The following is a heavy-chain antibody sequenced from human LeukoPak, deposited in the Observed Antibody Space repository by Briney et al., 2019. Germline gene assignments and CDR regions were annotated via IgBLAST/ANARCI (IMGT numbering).Heavy chain of an antibody. CDR1: GGSISSGSYY. J-gene: IGHJ5*02. V-gene: IGHV4-61*02. CDR2: IYTSGST. Sequence: PSETLSLTCTVSGGSISSGSYYWSWIRQPAGKGLEWIGRIYTSGSTNYNPSLKSRVTISVDTSKNQFSLKLSSVTAADTAVYYCARDKGFWFDPWGQGTLVTVSS. CDR3: ARDKGFWFDP.